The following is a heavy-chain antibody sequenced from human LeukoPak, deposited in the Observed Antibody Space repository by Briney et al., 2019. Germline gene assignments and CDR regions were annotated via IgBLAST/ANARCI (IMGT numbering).Heavy chain of an antibody. J-gene: IGHJ5*02. D-gene: IGHD1-26*01. Sequence: ASVKVSCKASGYTFTGYYMHWVRQAPGQGLEWMGWINPNSGGTNYAQKFQGRVTMTRDTSISTAYMELSRLRSDDTAVYYCARDLDWDLLLGWFDPWGQGTLVTVSS. CDR3: ARDLDWDLLLGWFDP. CDR1: GYTFTGYY. V-gene: IGHV1-2*02. CDR2: INPNSGGT.